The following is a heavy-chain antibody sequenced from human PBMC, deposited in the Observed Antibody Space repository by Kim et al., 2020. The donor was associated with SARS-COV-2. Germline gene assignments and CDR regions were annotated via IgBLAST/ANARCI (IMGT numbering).Heavy chain of an antibody. CDR2: IRSGTI. CDR1: GFTFSSYS. V-gene: IGHV3-48*02. CDR3: VRDQFYAFDV. J-gene: IGHJ3*01. Sequence: GGSLRLSCAASGFTFSSYSMNWVRQAPGKGLEWVSYIRSGTIYYADSVKGRFTISRDNAKNSLYLQMNSLRDEDTAVYYCVRDQFYAFDVWGQGTMVAVSS.